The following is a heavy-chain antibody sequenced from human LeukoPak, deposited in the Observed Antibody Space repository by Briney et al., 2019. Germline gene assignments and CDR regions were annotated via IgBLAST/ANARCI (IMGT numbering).Heavy chain of an antibody. V-gene: IGHV4-31*03. CDR1: GGSISSGGYY. J-gene: IGHJ4*02. CDR2: IYYSGST. D-gene: IGHD3-9*01. CDR3: ARGLPGYFDWLSYYFDY. Sequence: SQTLSLTCTVSGGSISSGGYYWSWIRQHPGKGLEWIGYIYYSGSTYYNPSLKSRVTISVDTSKNQFSLKLSSVTAADTAVYYCARGLPGYFDWLSYYFDYWGQGTLVTVS.